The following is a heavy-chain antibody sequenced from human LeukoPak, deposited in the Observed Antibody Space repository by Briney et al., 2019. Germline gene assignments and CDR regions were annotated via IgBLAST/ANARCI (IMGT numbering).Heavy chain of an antibody. V-gene: IGHV3-23*01. Sequence: GGSLRLSCAASGFTFSSYAMSWVRQAPGKGLEWVSAISGSGGSTYYADSVKGRCTISRDNSKNPLYLQMNSLRAEDTAVYYCATQGGITMVRGVPYFQHWGQGTLVTVSS. D-gene: IGHD3-10*01. CDR1: GFTFSSYA. CDR2: ISGSGGST. CDR3: ATQGGITMVRGVPYFQH. J-gene: IGHJ1*01.